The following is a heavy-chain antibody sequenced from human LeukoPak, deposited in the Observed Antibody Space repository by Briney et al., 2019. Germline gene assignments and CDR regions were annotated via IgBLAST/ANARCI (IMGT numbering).Heavy chain of an antibody. CDR2: IWYDGSNK. V-gene: IGHV3-33*01. Sequence: GGSLRLSCAASGFTFSNHGMHWVRQAPGKGLEWVAVIWYDGSNKYYADSVKGRFTISRNNSKNTLDLQMNSLRAEDTAVYYCARILGVWGQGTLVTVSS. CDR1: GFTFSNHG. J-gene: IGHJ4*02. CDR3: ARILGV.